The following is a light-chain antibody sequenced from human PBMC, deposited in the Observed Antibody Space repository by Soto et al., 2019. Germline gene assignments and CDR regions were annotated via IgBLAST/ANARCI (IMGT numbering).Light chain of an antibody. J-gene: IGKJ5*01. V-gene: IGKV3-11*01. CDR2: DAS. Sequence: EIVLTQSPATLSLSPGERATLSCRASQSVSSYLAWYQQKPGQAPRLLIYDASNRATGIPDGFSGSGSETDFTLTISSLDPEDFAVYYCQQRSNRGTFVHGTRLDIK. CDR3: QQRSNRGT. CDR1: QSVSSY.